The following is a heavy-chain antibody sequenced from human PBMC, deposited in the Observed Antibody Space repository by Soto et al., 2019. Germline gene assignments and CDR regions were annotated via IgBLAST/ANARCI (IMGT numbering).Heavy chain of an antibody. V-gene: IGHV4-39*01. Sequence: SETLSLTCTVSGGSISSSSYYWGWIRQPPGKGLEWIGSIYYSGSTYYNPSLKSRVTISVDTSKNQFSLKLSSVTAADTAVYYCARTDDTQRYYGMDVWSQGTTVTVSS. CDR2: IYYSGST. D-gene: IGHD3-22*01. CDR1: GGSISSSSYY. J-gene: IGHJ6*02. CDR3: ARTDDTQRYYGMDV.